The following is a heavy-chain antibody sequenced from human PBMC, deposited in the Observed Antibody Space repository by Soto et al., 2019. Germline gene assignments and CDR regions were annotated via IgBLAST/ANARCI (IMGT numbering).Heavy chain of an antibody. CDR2: IDPSDSYT. Sequence: PGESLKISCKGSGYRFTSYWISWVRQMPGKGLEWMGRIDPSDSYTNYSPSFQGHVTISADKSISTAYLQWSSLKASDTAMYYCARRNYDILTGSGYYGMDVWGQGTTVTVSS. V-gene: IGHV5-10-1*01. D-gene: IGHD3-9*01. CDR1: GYRFTSYW. J-gene: IGHJ6*02. CDR3: ARRNYDILTGSGYYGMDV.